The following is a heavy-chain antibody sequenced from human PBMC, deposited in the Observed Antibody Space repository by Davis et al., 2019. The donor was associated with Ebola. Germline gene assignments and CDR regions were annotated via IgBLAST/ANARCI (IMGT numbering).Heavy chain of an antibody. J-gene: IGHJ3*02. V-gene: IGHV3-74*01. CDR1: GFTFSGYW. Sequence: HTGGSLRLSCAASGFTFSGYWMHWVRQTPGKGLVWVSRINSDGSSTSYADSVKGRFTISRDNAKNTLYLQMNSLRAEDTAVYYCAKARAYCGGDCYFVRPPDAFDIWGQGTMVTVSS. D-gene: IGHD2-21*02. CDR3: AKARAYCGGDCYFVRPPDAFDI. CDR2: INSDGSST.